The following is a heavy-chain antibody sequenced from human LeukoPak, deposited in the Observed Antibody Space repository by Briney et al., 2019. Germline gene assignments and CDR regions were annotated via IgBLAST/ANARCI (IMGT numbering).Heavy chain of an antibody. V-gene: IGHV3-23*01. Sequence: PGGSLRLSCAASGFTFSSYAMSWVRQAPGKGLEWVSAISGSSGTTYYADSVKGRLTISRDNSRNTLYLQMNSLRGEDTAVYYCAKFVMAGSSYHHFDYWGQGTLVTVSA. CDR2: ISGSSGTT. D-gene: IGHD3-10*01. CDR3: AKFVMAGSSYHHFDY. J-gene: IGHJ4*02. CDR1: GFTFSSYA.